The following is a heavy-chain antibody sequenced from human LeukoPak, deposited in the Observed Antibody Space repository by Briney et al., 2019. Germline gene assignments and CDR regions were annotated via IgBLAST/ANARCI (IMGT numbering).Heavy chain of an antibody. Sequence: PSETLSLTCTVSGGSISSYYWSWIRQPAGKGLEWIGRIYTSGSTNYNPSLKSRVTMSVDTSKNQFSLKLSSVTAADTAVYYCASPGEYCSGGSCYPQFDYWGQGTLVTVSS. J-gene: IGHJ4*02. CDR1: GGSISSYY. V-gene: IGHV4-4*07. CDR3: ASPGEYCSGGSCYPQFDY. D-gene: IGHD2-15*01. CDR2: IYTSGST.